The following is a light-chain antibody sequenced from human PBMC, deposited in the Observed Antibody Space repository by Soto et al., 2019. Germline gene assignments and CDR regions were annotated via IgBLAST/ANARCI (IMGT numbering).Light chain of an antibody. Sequence: DIVLTQSPGTLSLSPGERATLSCRASQSVSSSYLACYQQKPGQAPRLLIYGASSRATGIPDRFSGSGSGTDFTLTISRLEPEDFAVYFCQHYGNSPPFTFGQGTKVEIK. CDR1: QSVSSSY. V-gene: IGKV3-20*01. CDR2: GAS. J-gene: IGKJ2*01. CDR3: QHYGNSPPFT.